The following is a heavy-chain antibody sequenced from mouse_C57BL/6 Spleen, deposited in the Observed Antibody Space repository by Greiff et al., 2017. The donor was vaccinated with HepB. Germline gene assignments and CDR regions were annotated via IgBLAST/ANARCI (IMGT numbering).Heavy chain of an antibody. CDR3: AREREMYDGYPYAMDY. V-gene: IGHV5-4*01. J-gene: IGHJ4*01. CDR2: ISDGGSYT. CDR1: GFTFSSYA. D-gene: IGHD2-3*01. Sequence: DVMLVESGGGLVKPGGSLKLSCAASGFTFSSYAMSWVRQTPEKRLEWVATISDGGSYTYYPDNVKGRFTISRDNAKNNLYLQMSHLTSEDTAMYYCAREREMYDGYPYAMDYWGQGTSVTVSS.